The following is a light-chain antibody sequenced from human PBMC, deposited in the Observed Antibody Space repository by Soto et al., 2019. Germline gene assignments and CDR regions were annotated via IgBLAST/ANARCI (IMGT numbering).Light chain of an antibody. J-gene: IGKJ1*01. Sequence: DIQMTQSPSSLSASVEDRVIITCRASENINSYLNWYQQKPGKAPKLLIYAASSLQSGVPSRFSGSGSETVFTPTINNLQPEDSATYYCQQSYSRLVTFGQGTKVEIK. CDR3: QQSYSRLVT. V-gene: IGKV1-39*01. CDR2: AAS. CDR1: ENINSY.